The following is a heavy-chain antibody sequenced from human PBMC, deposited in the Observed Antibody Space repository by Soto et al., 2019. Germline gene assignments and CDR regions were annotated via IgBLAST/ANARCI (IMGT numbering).Heavy chain of an antibody. V-gene: IGHV4-59*01. CDR2: IYYSGST. CDR3: ANMDRVQLWLAV. D-gene: IGHD5-18*01. Sequence: SETLSLTCIVSGGSITSYHWSWIRQFPGKGLEWIGYIYYSGSTNYNPSLKSRVTISVDTSKNQFSLKLSSVTAADTDVYYCANMDRVQLWLAVWGQGTTVTVSS. CDR1: GGSITSYH. J-gene: IGHJ6*02.